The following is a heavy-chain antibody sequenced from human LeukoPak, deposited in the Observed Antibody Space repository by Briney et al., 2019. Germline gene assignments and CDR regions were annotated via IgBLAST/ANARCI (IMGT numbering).Heavy chain of an antibody. J-gene: IGHJ6*02. D-gene: IGHD3-10*01. CDR1: GFTFSSYW. CDR3: ARVGFKQRGELLRARHSDYYYYGMDV. CDR2: IKQDGSEK. V-gene: IGHV3-7*01. Sequence: PGGSLRLSCAVSGFTFSSYWMSWVRQAPGKGLEWVANIKQDGSEKYYADSVKGRFTISRDNSKNTLYLQMNSLRAEDTAVYYCARVGFKQRGELLRARHSDYYYYGMDVWGQGTTVTVSS.